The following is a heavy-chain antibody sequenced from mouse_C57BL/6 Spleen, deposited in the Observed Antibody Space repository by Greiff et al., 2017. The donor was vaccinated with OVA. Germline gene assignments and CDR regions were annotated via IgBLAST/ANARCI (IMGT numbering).Heavy chain of an antibody. V-gene: IGHV3-6*01. CDR1: GYSITSGYY. CDR3: ARGDSYAMDY. Sequence: EVQRVESGPGLVKPSQSLSLTCSVTGYSITSGYYWNWIRQFPGNKLEWMGYISYDGSNNYNPSLKNRISITRDTSKNQFFLKLNSVTTEDTATYYCARGDSYAMDYWGQGTSVTVSS. J-gene: IGHJ4*01. CDR2: ISYDGSN.